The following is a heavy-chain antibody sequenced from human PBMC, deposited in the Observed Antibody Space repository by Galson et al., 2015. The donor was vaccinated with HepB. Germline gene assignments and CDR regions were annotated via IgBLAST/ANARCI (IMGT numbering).Heavy chain of an antibody. Sequence: SLRLSCAASGFTFSSYSMNWVRQAPGKGLEWVSSISSSSSYIYYADSVKGRFTISRDNAKNSLYLQMNSLRAEDTAVYYCARGPPTGGGVYWGQGTLVTVSS. D-gene: IGHD1-14*01. J-gene: IGHJ4*02. CDR3: ARGPPTGGGVY. CDR1: GFTFSSYS. V-gene: IGHV3-21*01. CDR2: ISSSSSYI.